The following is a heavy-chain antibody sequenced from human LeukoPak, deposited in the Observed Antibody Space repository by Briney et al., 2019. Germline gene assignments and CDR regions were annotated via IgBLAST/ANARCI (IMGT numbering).Heavy chain of an antibody. CDR2: INRSSRAT. J-gene: IGHJ4*02. Sequence: VGSLRLSRAASGFTFRSVTMNCVRQAPGQGLEWVSSINRSSRATHYADHVKGRFTISRDNDKNSLYLQMNSLRDEDTAVYYCARGFSRIDYWGQGTLASVSS. CDR1: GFTFRSVT. V-gene: IGHV3-48*02. CDR3: ARGFSRIDY.